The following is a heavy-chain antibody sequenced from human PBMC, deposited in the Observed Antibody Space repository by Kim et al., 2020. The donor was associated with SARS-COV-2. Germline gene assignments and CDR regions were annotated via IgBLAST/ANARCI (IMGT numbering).Heavy chain of an antibody. CDR3: AKDVFHKIITGTTGTPFDY. Sequence: GRFTNSRDNSKNTLYLQMNSLRAEDTAVYYCAKDVFHKIITGTTGTPFDYWGQGTLVTVSS. V-gene: IGHV3-30*02. J-gene: IGHJ4*02. D-gene: IGHD1-7*01.